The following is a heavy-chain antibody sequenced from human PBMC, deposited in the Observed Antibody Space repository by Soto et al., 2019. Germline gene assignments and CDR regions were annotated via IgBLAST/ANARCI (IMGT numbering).Heavy chain of an antibody. CDR3: ARVRGNWNYYHYSDY. CDR2: IYHSGST. CDR1: GGSFSGCY. V-gene: IGHV4-34*01. J-gene: IGHJ4*02. Sequence: SETLSLPCAVYGGSFSGCYWSWIRQPPGKGLEWIGEIYHSGSTNYNPSLKSRVTISVDTSKNQFSPKLSSVTAADTAVYYCARVRGNWNYYHYSDYWGQGTLVTVSS. D-gene: IGHD1-7*01.